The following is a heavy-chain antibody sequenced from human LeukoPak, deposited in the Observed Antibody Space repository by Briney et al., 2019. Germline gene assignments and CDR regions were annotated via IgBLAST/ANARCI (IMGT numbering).Heavy chain of an antibody. Sequence: SETLSLTCTVSGGSISSYYWSWIRQPPGKGLEWIGYIYYSGSTNYNPSLKSRVTISVDTSKNQFSLKLSSVTAADTAVYYCARAEYYDSSGYYWASFDYWGQGTLVTVSS. V-gene: IGHV4-59*01. CDR3: ARAEYYDSSGYYWASFDY. J-gene: IGHJ4*02. CDR1: GGSISSYY. D-gene: IGHD3-22*01. CDR2: IYYSGST.